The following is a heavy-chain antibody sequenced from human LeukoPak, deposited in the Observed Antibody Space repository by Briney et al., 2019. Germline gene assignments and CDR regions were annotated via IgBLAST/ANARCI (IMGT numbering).Heavy chain of an antibody. D-gene: IGHD4-23*01. V-gene: IGHV1-46*01. CDR3: ARVWDDYGGNWEGDY. J-gene: IGHJ4*02. CDR1: GYTFTSYY. CDR2: INPSGGST. Sequence: ASVKVFCKASGYTFTSYYMHWVRQASGQGLEWMGIINPSGGSTSYAQKFQGRVTMTRDTSTSTVYMELSSLGSEDTAVYYCARVWDDYGGNWEGDYWGQGTLVTVSS.